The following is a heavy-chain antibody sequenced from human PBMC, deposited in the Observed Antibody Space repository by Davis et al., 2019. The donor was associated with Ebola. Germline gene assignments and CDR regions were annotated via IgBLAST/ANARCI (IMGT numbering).Heavy chain of an antibody. D-gene: IGHD3-10*01. V-gene: IGHV3-7*01. CDR1: GFTFSSSW. CDR3: AARSSY. CDR2: IKADGSAK. J-gene: IGHJ4*02. Sequence: GESLKISCAASGFTFSSSWMTWVRQAPEKGLEWVATIKADGSAKYYVDSVKGRFTISRDNAKNSLYLQMNSLRAEDTAVYYCAARSSYWGQGTLVTVSS.